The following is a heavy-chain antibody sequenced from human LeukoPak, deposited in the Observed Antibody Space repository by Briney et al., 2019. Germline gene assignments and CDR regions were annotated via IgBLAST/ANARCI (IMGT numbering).Heavy chain of an antibody. Sequence: SQTPSLTCAISGDSVYSGSSAWSWIRQSPSRGLEWLGRTYYRSKWNHDYAESVKSRITINPDTSNNEFSLQLNSVTPEDTAVYYCARNLRPDFDYWGQGTLVTVPS. CDR2: TYYRSKWNH. CDR1: GDSVYSGSSA. V-gene: IGHV6-1*01. J-gene: IGHJ4*02. CDR3: ARNLRPDFDY.